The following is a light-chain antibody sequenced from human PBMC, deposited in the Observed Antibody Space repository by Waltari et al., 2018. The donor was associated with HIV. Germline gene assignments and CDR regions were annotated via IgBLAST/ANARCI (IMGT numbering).Light chain of an antibody. V-gene: IGLV2-14*01. CDR3: TSYISGTSPV. CDR2: EVT. J-gene: IGLJ2*01. CDR1: DLQDYQY. Sequence: QSALTQPASVSGSPGQSITIPCDLQDYQYVSWYHRHPGKAPQVIIYEVTNRPSVLSNRFSGSKSGNTATLTISGLQPEDEADYFCTSYISGTSPVFGRGTRVTVL.